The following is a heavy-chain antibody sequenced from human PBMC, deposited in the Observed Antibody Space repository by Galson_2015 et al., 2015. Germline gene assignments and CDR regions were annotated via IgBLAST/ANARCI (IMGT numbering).Heavy chain of an antibody. Sequence: SLRLSCAASGFAFSDYWMHWVRQAPGKGPVWVAHINEDGKTINYADSVEGRFTISRDNAKNSLYLQMNSLRAEDTAVYYCARRSSTVSLDYWGQGTLVTVSS. CDR1: GFAFSDYW. CDR2: INEDGKTI. J-gene: IGHJ4*02. D-gene: IGHD4-17*01. V-gene: IGHV3-74*01. CDR3: ARRSSTVSLDY.